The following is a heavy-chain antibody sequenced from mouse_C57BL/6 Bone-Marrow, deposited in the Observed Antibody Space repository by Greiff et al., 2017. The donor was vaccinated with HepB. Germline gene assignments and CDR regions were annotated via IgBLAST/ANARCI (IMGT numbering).Heavy chain of an antibody. CDR2: IYPGDGDT. V-gene: IGHV1-82*01. CDR3: ARSSNHWYFDV. D-gene: IGHD2-5*01. Sequence: QVQLQQSGPELVKPGASVKISCKASGYAFSSSWMNWVKQRPGKGLEWIGRIYPGDGDTNYHGKFQGKATLPADNSSSTAYMQLSSLTSEDSAVYFCARSSNHWYFDVWGTGTTVTVSS. J-gene: IGHJ1*03. CDR1: GYAFSSSW.